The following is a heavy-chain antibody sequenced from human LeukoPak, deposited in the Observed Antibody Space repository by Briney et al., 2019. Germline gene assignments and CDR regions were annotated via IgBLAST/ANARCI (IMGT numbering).Heavy chain of an antibody. CDR3: ARDRQRDYGGNGARYFDL. V-gene: IGHV1-69*04. D-gene: IGHD4-23*01. Sequence: SVKVSCKASGGTFSSYAISWVRQAPGQGLEWMGRIIPILGIANYAQKFQGRVTITADKSTSTAYMELSSLRSEDTAVYYCARDRQRDYGGNGARYFDLWGRGTLVTVSS. CDR1: GGTFSSYA. CDR2: IIPILGIA. J-gene: IGHJ2*01.